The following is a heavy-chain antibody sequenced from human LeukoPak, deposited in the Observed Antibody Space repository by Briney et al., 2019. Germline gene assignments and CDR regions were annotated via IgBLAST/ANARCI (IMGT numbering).Heavy chain of an antibody. J-gene: IGHJ4*02. CDR1: GGSISSYY. D-gene: IGHD6-19*01. CDR3: ARQVAVAGLGIDY. Sequence: PSETLSLTCTVSGGSISSYYWSWIRQPLGKGLEWIGYIYYSGSTNYNPSLKSRVTISVDTSKNQFSLKLSSVTAADTAVYYCARQVAVAGLGIDYWGQGTLVTVSS. CDR2: IYYSGST. V-gene: IGHV4-59*08.